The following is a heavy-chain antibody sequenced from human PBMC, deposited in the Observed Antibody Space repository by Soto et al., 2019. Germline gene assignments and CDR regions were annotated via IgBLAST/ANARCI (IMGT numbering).Heavy chain of an antibody. CDR1: GGSITRGGYY. CDR2: IYNSGTT. CDR3: ARDPAP. Sequence: SSETLSLTCTVSGGSITRGGYYWSWIRQHPGKGLEWIGHIYNSGTTYYNPSLKSRVTISVDTSKNQFSLKLTSVTAADTAVYYCARDPAPWGQGTLVTVSS. V-gene: IGHV4-31*03. J-gene: IGHJ5*02.